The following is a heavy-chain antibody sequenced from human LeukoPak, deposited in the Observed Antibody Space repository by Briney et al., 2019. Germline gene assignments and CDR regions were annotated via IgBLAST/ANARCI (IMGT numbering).Heavy chain of an antibody. D-gene: IGHD1-20*01. CDR2: ISSSGGST. V-gene: IGHV3-23*01. Sequence: GGSLRLSCAASGFTFSSYAMSWVRQAPGKGLAWVSAISSSGGSTYYVDPVKGRFTISRDISKNTLFLQMNSLRAEDTAVYYCANNWNLDYWGQGTLVTVSS. CDR3: ANNWNLDY. CDR1: GFTFSSYA. J-gene: IGHJ4*02.